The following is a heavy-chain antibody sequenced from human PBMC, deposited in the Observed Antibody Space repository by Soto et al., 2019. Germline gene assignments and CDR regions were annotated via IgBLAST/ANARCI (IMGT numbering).Heavy chain of an antibody. J-gene: IGHJ4*02. CDR1: GYTLTSYG. CDR3: ARDLIVATNVAYYYDSSGSDY. CDR2: ISAYNGNT. V-gene: IGHV1-18*01. D-gene: IGHD3-22*01. Sequence: GASVKVSCKASGYTLTSYGISWVRQAPGQGLEWMGWISAYNGNTNYAQKLQGRVTMTTDTSTSTAYMELRSLRSDDTAVYYCARDLIVATNVAYYYDSSGSDYWGQGTLVTVSS.